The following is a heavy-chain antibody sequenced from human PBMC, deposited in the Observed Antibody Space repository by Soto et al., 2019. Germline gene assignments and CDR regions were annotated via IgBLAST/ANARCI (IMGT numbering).Heavy chain of an antibody. CDR2: ISGSGGST. CDR3: AKSSAVVTARTIDY. V-gene: IGHV3-23*01. D-gene: IGHD2-21*02. Sequence: EVQLLESGGGLVQPGGSLRLSCAASGFTFSSYAMSWVHQAPGKGLEWVSAISGSGGSTYYADSVKGRFTISRDNSKNTLYLQMNSLRAEDTAVYYCAKSSAVVTARTIDYWGQGTLVTVSS. CDR1: GFTFSSYA. J-gene: IGHJ4*02.